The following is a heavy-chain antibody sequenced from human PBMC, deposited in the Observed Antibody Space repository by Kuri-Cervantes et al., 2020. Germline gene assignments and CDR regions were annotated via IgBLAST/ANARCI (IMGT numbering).Heavy chain of an antibody. V-gene: IGHV4-34*01. D-gene: IGHD5-12*01. CDR1: GASFSGYY. J-gene: IGHJ5*02. CDR3: AKDKLIGGGRYVYFDP. CDR2: ITHGGSA. Sequence: SETLSVSCGVDGASFSGYYWSWIRQNPGKGLEWIGEITHGGSAHYNPSLKSRVTISIDTSKNQFSLNLTSVTAADTAVYYCAKDKLIGGGRYVYFDPWGQGTLVTVSS.